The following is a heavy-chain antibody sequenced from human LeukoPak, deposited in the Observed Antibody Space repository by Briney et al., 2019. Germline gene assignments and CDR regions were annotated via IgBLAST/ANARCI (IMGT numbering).Heavy chain of an antibody. D-gene: IGHD6-13*01. CDR2: IYHSGST. CDR1: GYSNSSGYY. J-gene: IGHJ4*02. V-gene: IGHV4-38-2*01. Sequence: SETLSLTCAVSGYSNSSGYYWGWIRQPPGKGLEWIGSIYHSGSTYYNPSLKSRVTISVDTSKNQFSLKLSSVTAADTAVYYCARVLQQLFVYWGQGTLVTVSS. CDR3: ARVLQQLFVY.